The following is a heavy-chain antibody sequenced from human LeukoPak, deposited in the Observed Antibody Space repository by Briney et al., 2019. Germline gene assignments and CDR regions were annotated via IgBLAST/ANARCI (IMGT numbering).Heavy chain of an antibody. CDR3: AREALGYDILTGFRSPYYYYYMDV. CDR2: IYYSGST. Sequence: PSQTLSLTCAVSGDSISSDGYAWNWIRQPPGKGLEWIGYIYYSGSTYFNPSLKSRVTMSVDTSKNQFSLRLSSVTAADTAVYYCAREALGYDILTGFRSPYYYYYMDVWGKGTTVTISS. J-gene: IGHJ6*03. V-gene: IGHV4-30-4*07. CDR1: GDSISSDGYA. D-gene: IGHD3-9*01.